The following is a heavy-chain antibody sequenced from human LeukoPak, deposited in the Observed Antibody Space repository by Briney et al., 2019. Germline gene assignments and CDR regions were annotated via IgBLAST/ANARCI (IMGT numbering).Heavy chain of an antibody. CDR2: INSDGSST. Sequence: PGGSLRLSCAASGFTFSSHWMHWVRQAPGKGLMWVSRINSDGSSTYYAGSVKGRFTISRDNAKNTLYLQMNSLRAEDTAVYYCARRYVGDSNDAFDIWGQGTMVTVSS. J-gene: IGHJ3*02. CDR1: GFTFSSHW. V-gene: IGHV3-74*01. D-gene: IGHD3-16*01. CDR3: ARRYVGDSNDAFDI.